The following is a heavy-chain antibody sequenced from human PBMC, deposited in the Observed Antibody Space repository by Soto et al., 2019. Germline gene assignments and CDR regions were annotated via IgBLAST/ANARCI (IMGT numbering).Heavy chain of an antibody. CDR2: ISSSGYI. J-gene: IGHJ6*02. D-gene: IGHD1-1*01. V-gene: IGHV3-21*01. CDR1: GFNFNSYT. CDR3: VRDGYPAWVYGVDV. Sequence: GGSLRLSCAASGFNFNSYTINWVRQAPGKRLEWLSSISSSGYIFSTDSVRGRFTISRDNAKNSVYLQMNSLRAEDTAVYYCVRDGYPAWVYGVDVWGQGTTVTVSS.